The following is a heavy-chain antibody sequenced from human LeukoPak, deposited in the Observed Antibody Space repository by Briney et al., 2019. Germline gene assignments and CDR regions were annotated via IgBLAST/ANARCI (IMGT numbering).Heavy chain of an antibody. CDR1: GYTFTGYY. Sequence: GASVNVSCKVSGYTFTGYYLHWVRQAPGQGLEWMGRINPSSGGTNYAQKFQGRVTMTRDTSINTAYMDLSSLRSDDTAVYYCARGPSGSDYWGQGTLVTVSS. CDR3: ARGPSGSDY. V-gene: IGHV1-2*06. CDR2: INPSSGGT. J-gene: IGHJ4*02. D-gene: IGHD3-10*01.